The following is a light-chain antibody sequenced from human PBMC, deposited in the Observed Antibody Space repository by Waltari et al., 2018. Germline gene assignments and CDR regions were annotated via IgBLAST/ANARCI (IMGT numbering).Light chain of an antibody. J-gene: IGKJ3*01. CDR3: QQRSKSFT. Sequence: DIVLTQSPATLSLSPGDRATLSCRASQSISSYLAWYQQKPGQAPRLLIYDASTRATGIPARFSGSGSVTDFTLTISSLEPEDFAIYYCQQRSKSFTFGPGTKVDIK. V-gene: IGKV3-11*01. CDR1: QSISSY. CDR2: DAS.